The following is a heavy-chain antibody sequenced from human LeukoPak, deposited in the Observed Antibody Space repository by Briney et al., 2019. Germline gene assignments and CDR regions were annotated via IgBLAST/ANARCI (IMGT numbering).Heavy chain of an antibody. V-gene: IGHV4-59*01. Sequence: SETLSLTCTVPGDSISSYYWSWIRQPPGKGREWIGYIYYSGSTNYNPSLKSRVTISVDTSTNQFSLKLSSVPAADTAVYYCARDTGGPYSCGWSLFDYWGQGTLVTVSS. J-gene: IGHJ4*02. CDR1: GDSISSYY. D-gene: IGHD5-18*01. CDR3: ARDTGGPYSCGWSLFDY. CDR2: IYYSGST.